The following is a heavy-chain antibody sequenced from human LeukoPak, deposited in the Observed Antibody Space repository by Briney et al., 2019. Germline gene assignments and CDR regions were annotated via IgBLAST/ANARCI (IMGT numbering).Heavy chain of an antibody. CDR1: GFTFTSSA. D-gene: IGHD1-26*01. V-gene: IGHV1-58*01. Sequence: GTSVKVSCKASGFTFTSSAVQWVRQARGQRLEWIGWIVVGSGNTNHAQKFQERVTITRDMSTSTAYMELSSLRSEDTAVYYCAADPDSGSYLYFDYWGQGTLVTVSS. CDR2: IVVGSGNT. J-gene: IGHJ4*02. CDR3: AADPDSGSYLYFDY.